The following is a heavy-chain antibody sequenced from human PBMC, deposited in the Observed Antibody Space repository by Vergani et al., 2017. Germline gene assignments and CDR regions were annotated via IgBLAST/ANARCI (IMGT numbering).Heavy chain of an antibody. CDR2: IYYSGST. V-gene: IGHV4-39*01. CDR1: GGSISSSSYY. J-gene: IGHJ4*02. D-gene: IGHD3-22*01. CDR3: ARRNYDDSSGYSSSHYFDY. Sequence: QLQLQESGPGLVKPSETLSLTCTVSGGSISSSSYYWGWIRQPPGKGLEWIGSIYYSGSTYYNPSLKSRVTISVDTSKNQFSLKLSSVTAADTAVYYCARRNYDDSSGYSSSHYFDYWGQGTLVTVSS.